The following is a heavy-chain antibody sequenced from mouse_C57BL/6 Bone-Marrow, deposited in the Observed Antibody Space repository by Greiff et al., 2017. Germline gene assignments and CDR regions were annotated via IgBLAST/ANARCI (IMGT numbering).Heavy chain of an antibody. V-gene: IGHV6-3*01. CDR2: IRLKSDNYAT. J-gene: IGHJ4*01. CDR3: TGVGNYSYYAMDY. CDR1: GFTFSNYW. D-gene: IGHD2-1*01. Sequence: DVQLVESGGGLVQPGGSMKLSCVASGFTFSNYWMNWVRQSPEKGLEWVAQIRLKSDNYATHYAESVKGRFTISRDDSKSSVYLQMNNLRAEDTGIYYCTGVGNYSYYAMDYWGQGTSVTVSS.